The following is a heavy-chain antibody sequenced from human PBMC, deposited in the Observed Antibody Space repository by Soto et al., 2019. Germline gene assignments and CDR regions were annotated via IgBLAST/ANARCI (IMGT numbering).Heavy chain of an antibody. CDR3: ATIFRYGDPEY. CDR1: GFTFSSYA. J-gene: IGHJ4*02. V-gene: IGHV3-23*01. CDR2: ISVSGDSR. D-gene: IGHD2-21*02. Sequence: EVQLLESGGGLVQPGGSLRLSCATSGFTFSSYAMSWVRQAPVKGLEWVSGISVSGDSRYDAASVKGRFTISRDKSKSTLYLQMNSLSAEDTAVYYCATIFRYGDPEYWGQGVLVTVSS.